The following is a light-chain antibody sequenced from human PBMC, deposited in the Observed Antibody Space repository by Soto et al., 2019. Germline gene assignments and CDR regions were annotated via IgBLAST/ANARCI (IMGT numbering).Light chain of an antibody. CDR2: GAS. CDR1: QSLTSDY. J-gene: IGKJ3*01. CDR3: QHYGAPFT. Sequence: EIVLTQSPDTLSLSPGETATLSCRASQSLTSDYLAWYQQKPGQAPSLLIYGASSRATRIPGRFTASGSGTEFPLTISRLETEEFAVYYCQHYGAPFTVGPGTKVDIK. V-gene: IGKV3-20*01.